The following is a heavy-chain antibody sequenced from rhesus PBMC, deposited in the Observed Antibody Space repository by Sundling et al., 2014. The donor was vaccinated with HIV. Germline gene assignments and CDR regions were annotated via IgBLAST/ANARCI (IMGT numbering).Heavy chain of an antibody. CDR1: GGSITRTY. D-gene: IGHD2-21*01. CDR3: ARDGYCAGSDCYPFDY. Sequence: HLQLQESGPGLVKPSETLSVTCAVSGGSITRTYWSWIRQAPGKGLEWIGYIYGSDSSTKYNPSLKSRVTLSVDTSKNQLSLKLSSVTAADTAVYYCARDGYCAGSDCYPFDYWGQGVLVTVSS. J-gene: IGHJ4*01. V-gene: IGHV4-169*02. CDR2: IYGSDSST.